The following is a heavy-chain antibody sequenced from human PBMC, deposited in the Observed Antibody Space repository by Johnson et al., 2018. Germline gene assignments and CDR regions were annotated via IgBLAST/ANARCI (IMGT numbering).Heavy chain of an antibody. V-gene: IGHV3-7*04. J-gene: IGHJ6*02. D-gene: IGHD3-16*01. Sequence: EVQLVESGGGLVQPGGSLRLSCAASGFTFTNYWMSWVRQAPGKGLEWVANIKQDGSEKYYVDSVKGRFTISRDNAKNSLYLQMNSLRAEDAAVYYCARAGGRNAYYSYAMDVWGQGTTVTVSS. CDR3: ARAGGRNAYYSYAMDV. CDR1: GFTFTNYW. CDR2: IKQDGSEK.